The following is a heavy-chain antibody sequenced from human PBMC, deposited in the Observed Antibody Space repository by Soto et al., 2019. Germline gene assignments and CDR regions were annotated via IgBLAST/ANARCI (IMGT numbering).Heavy chain of an antibody. CDR1: GYSFAGYW. CDR2: IDPSDSQT. V-gene: IGHV5-10-1*01. Sequence: GESLKISGNGSGYSFAGYWITWVRQKPWKGLEWMGRIDPSDSQTYYSPSFRGHVTISATKSITTVFLQWSSLRASDTAMYYCARQIYDSDTGPNFQYYFDSWGQGTPVTVSS. J-gene: IGHJ4*02. D-gene: IGHD3-22*01. CDR3: ARQIYDSDTGPNFQYYFDS.